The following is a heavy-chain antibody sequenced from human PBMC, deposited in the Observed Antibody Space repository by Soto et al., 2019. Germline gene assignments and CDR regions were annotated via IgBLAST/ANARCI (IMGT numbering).Heavy chain of an antibody. J-gene: IGHJ5*02. CDR3: AREAYSSSWYGGENWFDP. V-gene: IGHV4-4*07. D-gene: IGHD6-13*01. CDR2: IYTSGST. Sequence: PSETLSLTCTVSGGSISSYYWSWIRQPAGKGLEWIGRIYTSGSTNYNPSLQSRVTMSVDTSKNQLSLKLSSVTAEDTAVYYCAREAYSSSWYGGENWFDPWGQGTLVTVS. CDR1: GGSISSYY.